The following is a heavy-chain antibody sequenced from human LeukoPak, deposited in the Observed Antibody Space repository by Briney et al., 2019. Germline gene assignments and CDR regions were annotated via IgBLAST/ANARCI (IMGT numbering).Heavy chain of an antibody. J-gene: IGHJ3*02. Sequence: GGSLRLSCAASGFTFSTYGIHWVRQAPGKGLEWVAFIRFDGSNENYADSVKGRFTISRDNSKNTLHLQMNSLRAEDTAVYYCAEDVRDYYAFDIWGQGTMVTVSS. CDR2: IRFDGSNE. CDR3: AEDVRDYYAFDI. D-gene: IGHD4-17*01. CDR1: GFTFSTYG. V-gene: IGHV3-30*02.